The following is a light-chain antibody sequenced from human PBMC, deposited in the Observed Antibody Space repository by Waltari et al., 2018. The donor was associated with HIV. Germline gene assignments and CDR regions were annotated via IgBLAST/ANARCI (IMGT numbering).Light chain of an antibody. CDR2: EVS. CDR3: SSYTSSSTLYV. J-gene: IGLJ1*01. Sequence: QSALTQPASVSGSPGQSITISCTGTSSDVGGYNYVSWYQQHPGKAPKLMISEVSNRPSWFSNPFSGSKSGNTASLTISGIQAEDEADYNCSSYTSSSTLYVFGTGTKVTVL. CDR1: SSDVGGYNY. V-gene: IGLV2-14*01.